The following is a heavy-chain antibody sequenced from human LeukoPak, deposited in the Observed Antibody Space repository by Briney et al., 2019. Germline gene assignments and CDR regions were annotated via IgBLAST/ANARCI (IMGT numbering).Heavy chain of an antibody. Sequence: SETLSLTCTVSGDSMNSYYWSWIRQPAGEGLEWIGRFYTSGSSNYNPSLKSRVTMSLDTSKNQFFLKLNSVTAADTAIYYCARGHSGYDDYWGQGTLVTVSS. CDR2: FYTSGSS. V-gene: IGHV4-4*07. J-gene: IGHJ4*02. CDR1: GDSMNSYY. CDR3: ARGHSGYDDY. D-gene: IGHD5-12*01.